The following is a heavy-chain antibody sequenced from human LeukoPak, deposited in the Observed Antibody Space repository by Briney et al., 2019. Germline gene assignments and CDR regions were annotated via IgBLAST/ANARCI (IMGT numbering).Heavy chain of an antibody. J-gene: IGHJ4*02. D-gene: IGHD1-26*01. CDR2: IKQDESEK. CDR3: ARPSLNSGSYFDY. CDR1: GFTFSTYW. V-gene: IGHV3-7*01. Sequence: PGGSLRLSCAASGFTFSTYWMSWVRQTPEKGLEWVANIKQDESEKYYVDSVKGRFTISRDNARNSLYLQMNSLRAEDTAVYYCARPSLNSGSYFDYWGQGILVTVSS.